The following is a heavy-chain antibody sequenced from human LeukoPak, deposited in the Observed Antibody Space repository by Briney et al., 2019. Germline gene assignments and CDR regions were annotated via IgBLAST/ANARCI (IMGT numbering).Heavy chain of an antibody. J-gene: IGHJ4*02. Sequence: GGSLRLSCAASGFTFSSYWMNWVRQAPGKGLVWVSRIASDGSSTTYADSVKGRFSISRDNAKNTLYLQMNSLRAEDTAVYYCAKDGYCSSTSCSGLFDYWGQGTLVTVSP. CDR1: GFTFSSYW. D-gene: IGHD2-2*03. CDR2: IASDGSST. V-gene: IGHV3-74*01. CDR3: AKDGYCSSTSCSGLFDY.